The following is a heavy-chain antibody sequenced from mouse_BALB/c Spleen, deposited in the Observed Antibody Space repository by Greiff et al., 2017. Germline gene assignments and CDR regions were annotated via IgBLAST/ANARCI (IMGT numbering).Heavy chain of an antibody. D-gene: IGHD2-2*01. V-gene: IGHV5-6-5*01. CDR1: GFTFSSYA. Sequence: EVKVVESGGGLVKPGGSLKLSCAASGFTFSSYAMSWVRQTPEKRLEWVASISSGGSTYYPDSVKGRFTISRDNARNILYLQMSSLRSEDTAMYYCARDGYAAYWGQGTLVTVSA. J-gene: IGHJ3*01. CDR2: ISSGGST. CDR3: ARDGYAAY.